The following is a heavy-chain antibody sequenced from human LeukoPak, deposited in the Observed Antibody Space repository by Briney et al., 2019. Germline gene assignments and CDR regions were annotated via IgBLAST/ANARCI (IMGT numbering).Heavy chain of an antibody. D-gene: IGHD6-19*01. CDR1: GYTLTELS. Sequence: ASVKVSCKVSGYTLTELSMHWVRQARGKGLEWMGGFDPEDGETIYAQKFQGRVTMTEDTSTDTAYMELSSLRSEDTAVYYCATARGQWLEFDYWGQGTLVTVSS. J-gene: IGHJ4*02. CDR2: FDPEDGET. CDR3: ATARGQWLEFDY. V-gene: IGHV1-24*01.